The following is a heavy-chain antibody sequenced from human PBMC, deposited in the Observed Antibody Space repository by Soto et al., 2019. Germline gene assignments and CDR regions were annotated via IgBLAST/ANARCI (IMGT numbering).Heavy chain of an antibody. CDR1: GFTFTYHA. D-gene: IGHD2-2*01. CDR2: ISANGQGI. CDR3: AKDRDYPRDQFHY. Sequence: GGSLRLSCTASGFTFTYHAFSWVRQAPGKGLEWVSAISANGQGIYYADSVRGRFTISRDNSKNTVFLHMDSLRAEDTAVYYCAKDRDYPRDQFHYWGQGTLVTVSS. V-gene: IGHV3-23*01. J-gene: IGHJ4*02.